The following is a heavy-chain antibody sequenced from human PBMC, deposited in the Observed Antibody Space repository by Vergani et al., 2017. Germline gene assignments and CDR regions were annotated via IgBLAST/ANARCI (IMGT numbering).Heavy chain of an antibody. J-gene: IGHJ6*03. V-gene: IGHV3-30*03. Sequence: QVQLVESGGGEVQPGRSLILSCSAAGFPFSDYGVHWVRQAPGKGLEWVSVISYDGNKKNYADSVKGRFTISRDKSKNTLYLEMNALRAEDTAVYYCARDFLTRVTTLDYYYMGVWGKGTTVTVSS. D-gene: IGHD1-1*01. CDR2: ISYDGNKK. CDR1: GFPFSDYG. CDR3: ARDFLTRVTTLDYYYMGV.